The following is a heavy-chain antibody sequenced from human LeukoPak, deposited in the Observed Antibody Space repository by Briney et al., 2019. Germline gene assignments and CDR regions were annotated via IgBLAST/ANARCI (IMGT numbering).Heavy chain of an antibody. CDR3: ARDADYALDI. J-gene: IGHJ3*02. D-gene: IGHD3/OR15-3a*01. Sequence: GGSLRLSCAASGFSFSTYWMSWVRQAPGRGLEWVATLSGSGAGTYYSDSVQGRFTISRDNSKNTLYLQMNSLRAEDTAVYYCARDADYALDIWGQGTMVTVSS. CDR2: LSGSGAGT. V-gene: IGHV3-23*01. CDR1: GFSFSTYW.